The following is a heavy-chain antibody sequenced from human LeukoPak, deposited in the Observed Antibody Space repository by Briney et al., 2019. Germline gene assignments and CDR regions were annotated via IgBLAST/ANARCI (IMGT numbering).Heavy chain of an antibody. V-gene: IGHV3-21*01. J-gene: IGHJ4*02. CDR2: ISSSSSYI. CDR3: VREGFFDY. Sequence: PGGSLRLSCAASGFTFSSYSMNWVRQAPGKGLEWVSSISSSSSYIYYADSLKGRFTISRDNAKNTLYLQMNSLRAEDTAVYYCVREGFFDYWGQGTLVTVSS. CDR1: GFTFSSYS.